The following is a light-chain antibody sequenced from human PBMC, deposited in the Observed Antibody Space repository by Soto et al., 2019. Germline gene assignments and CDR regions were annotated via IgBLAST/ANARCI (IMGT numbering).Light chain of an antibody. CDR1: QSVLYTPNNNNY. Sequence: DIVMTQSPDSLAVSLGERATINCKSSQSVLYTPNNNNYLAWFQQKPGQPPKLLIYWASNWESGAPDRFSGSGSGTDFTLTISSVQAEDVAVYYCHQYAREPFTFGQGTKLEIK. V-gene: IGKV4-1*01. J-gene: IGKJ2*01. CDR2: WAS. CDR3: HQYAREPFT.